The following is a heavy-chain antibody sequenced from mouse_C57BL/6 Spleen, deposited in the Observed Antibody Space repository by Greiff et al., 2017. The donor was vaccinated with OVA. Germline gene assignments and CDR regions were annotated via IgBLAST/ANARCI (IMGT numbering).Heavy chain of an antibody. CDR2: IYPGDGDT. D-gene: IGHD4-1*01. Sequence: QVQLQQSGPELVKPGASVKISCKASGYAFSSSWMNWVKQRPGTGLEWIGRIYPGDGDTNYNGKFKGKATLTADKSSSTAYMQLSSLTSEDSAVYFCARGNWYDYWGKGTTLTVSS. J-gene: IGHJ2*01. CDR3: ARGNWYDY. V-gene: IGHV1-82*01. CDR1: GYAFSSSW.